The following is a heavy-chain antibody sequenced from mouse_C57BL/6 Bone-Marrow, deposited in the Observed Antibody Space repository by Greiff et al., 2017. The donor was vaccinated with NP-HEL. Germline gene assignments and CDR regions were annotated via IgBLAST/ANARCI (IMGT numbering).Heavy chain of an antibody. D-gene: IGHD2-5*01. CDR1: GYTFTSYW. Sequence: VQLQQPGAELVKPGASVKMSCKASGYTFTSYWITWVKQRPGHGLEWIGDIYPGSGSTNYNEKFKSKATLTVDTSSSTAYMQLSSLTSEDSAVYYCARYYSNPAWFAYWGQGTLVTVSA. V-gene: IGHV1-55*01. J-gene: IGHJ3*01. CDR3: ARYYSNPAWFAY. CDR2: IYPGSGST.